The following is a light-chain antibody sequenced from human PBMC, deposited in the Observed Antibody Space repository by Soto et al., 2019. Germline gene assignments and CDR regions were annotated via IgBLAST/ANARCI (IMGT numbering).Light chain of an antibody. J-gene: IGLJ3*02. V-gene: IGLV8-61*01. CDR1: SGSVSTNYY. CDR3: VLYMGSGIPPV. Sequence: QTVVTQEPSFSVSPGGTVTLTCGLSSGSVSTNYYPSWYQRTPGQGPRTLIYSTNIRSSGVPDRFSGSILGNKAALTITGAQADDESGYFCVLYMGSGIPPVFGGGTKVTVL. CDR2: STN.